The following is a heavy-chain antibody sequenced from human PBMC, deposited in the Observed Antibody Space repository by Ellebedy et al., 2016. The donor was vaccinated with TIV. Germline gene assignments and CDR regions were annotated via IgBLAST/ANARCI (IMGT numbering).Heavy chain of an antibody. J-gene: IGHJ4*02. D-gene: IGHD3-10*01. CDR2: IYSGGST. Sequence: PGGSLRLSCAVSGFTVSSNYMTWVRQAPGKGLEWVSVIYSGGSTYYADSVKGRFTISRDNSKNTVYLQMNSLRGEDTAVYYCASPPGVVALWGQGTLVTVSS. CDR1: GFTVSSNY. V-gene: IGHV3-53*01. CDR3: ASPPGVVAL.